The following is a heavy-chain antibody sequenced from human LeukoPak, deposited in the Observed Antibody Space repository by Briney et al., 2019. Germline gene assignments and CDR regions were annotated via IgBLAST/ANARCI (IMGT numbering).Heavy chain of an antibody. CDR3: ASGYSSGPGWFDP. J-gene: IGHJ5*02. CDR1: GGSISIYY. V-gene: IGHV4-59*01. D-gene: IGHD6-19*01. Sequence: SETLSLTCTVSGGSISIYYWSWIRQPPGKGLEWIGYIYYSGSTNYNPSLKSRVTISVDTSKNQFSLKLSSVTAADTAVYYCASGYSSGPGWFDPWGQGTLVTVSS. CDR2: IYYSGST.